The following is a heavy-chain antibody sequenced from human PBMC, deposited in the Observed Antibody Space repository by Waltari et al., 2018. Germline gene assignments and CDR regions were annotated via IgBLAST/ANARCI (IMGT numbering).Heavy chain of an antibody. J-gene: IGHJ5*01. CDR3: GKQATQYCNNTICYHDS. Sequence: QLQMHESGPGLVKPSETLSLSCTVSCGPITRRFYSRGWIRQPPGKGLEWIGSVYHTGRTYDNPSLKSRVTISVDTSKNRFSLKMTSVTAADTAVYYCGKQATQYCNNTICYHDSWGQGILVTVSS. CDR2: VYHTGRT. D-gene: IGHD2-2*01. CDR1: CGPITRRFYS. V-gene: IGHV4-39*01.